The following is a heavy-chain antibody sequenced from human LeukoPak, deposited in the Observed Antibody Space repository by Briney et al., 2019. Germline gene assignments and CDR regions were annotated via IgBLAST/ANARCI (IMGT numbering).Heavy chain of an antibody. V-gene: IGHV4-59*01. CDR2: IYHSGTT. CDR1: GGSITSYF. Sequence: PSETLSLTCTVSGGSITSYFWSWIRQPPGKGLEWIGYIYHSGTTNYNPSLKSRVTISVDTSKNQFSLNLTSVTAADTAVYYCAQKAPYSPAYSQDWGQGTLVTVSS. J-gene: IGHJ1*01. CDR3: AQKAPYSPAYSQD. D-gene: IGHD2-21*01.